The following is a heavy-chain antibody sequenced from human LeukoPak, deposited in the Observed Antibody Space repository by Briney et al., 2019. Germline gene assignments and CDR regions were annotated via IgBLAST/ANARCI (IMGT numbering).Heavy chain of an antibody. J-gene: IGHJ5*02. CDR2: IYYSGNT. D-gene: IGHD6-13*01. CDR1: GGSISSGSYY. Sequence: PSQTLSLTCTVSGGSISSGSYYWSWIRQPPGKGLEWIGSIYYSGNTNYNPSLKSRVTISVDASKNQFSLKLNSVTTADSAVYYCARAIATAGTGWFDPWGQGTLVTVSS. V-gene: IGHV4-61*01. CDR3: ARAIATAGTGWFDP.